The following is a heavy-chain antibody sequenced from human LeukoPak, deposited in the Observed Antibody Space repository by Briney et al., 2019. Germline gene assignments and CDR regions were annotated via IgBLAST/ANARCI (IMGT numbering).Heavy chain of an antibody. CDR2: IYPADSDT. D-gene: IGHD3-22*01. CDR1: GYSLYNDW. V-gene: IGHV5-51*03. CDR3: ARLKTVYYDSSGYSYSDY. Sequence: GESLQISRKGSGYSLYNDWIRWVRQLPGRRLEWMGIIYPADSDTRYSASFQGQVTISADRYINTAYLQWSSLKASDSAMYYCARLKTVYYDSSGYSYSDYWGQGTLVTVST. J-gene: IGHJ4*02.